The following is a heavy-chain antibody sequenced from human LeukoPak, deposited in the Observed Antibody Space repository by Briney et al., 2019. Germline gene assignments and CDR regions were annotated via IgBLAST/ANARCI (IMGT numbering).Heavy chain of an antibody. CDR1: GGSISSYY. CDR2: IYTSGST. CDR3: ARVRPSGHDFWSGSDAFDI. V-gene: IGHV4-4*07. Sequence: MASETLSLTCTVSGGSISSYYWSWIRQPAGKGLEWIGRIYTSGSTNYNPSLKSRVTMSVDTSKNQFSLKLSSVTAADTAVYYCARVRPSGHDFWSGSDAFDIWGQGTMVTVPS. J-gene: IGHJ3*02. D-gene: IGHD3-3*01.